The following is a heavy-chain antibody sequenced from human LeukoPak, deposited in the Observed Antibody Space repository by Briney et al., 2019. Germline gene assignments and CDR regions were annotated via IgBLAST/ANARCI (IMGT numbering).Heavy chain of an antibody. D-gene: IGHD3-3*01. Sequence: ASVKVSCKASGYTFTGYYMHWVRQAPGQGLEWMGWINPNSGGTNYAQKFQGRVTMTRDTSISTAYMELSRLRSDDTAVYYCARGPDPNYDFSSGYPDYWGQGTLVTVSS. J-gene: IGHJ4*02. CDR2: INPNSGGT. V-gene: IGHV1-2*02. CDR1: GYTFTGYY. CDR3: ARGPDPNYDFSSGYPDY.